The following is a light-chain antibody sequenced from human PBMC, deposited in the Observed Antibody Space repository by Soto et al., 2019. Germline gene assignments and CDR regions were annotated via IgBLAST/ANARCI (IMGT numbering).Light chain of an antibody. CDR3: QQYGSSPWT. Sequence: EIVLTQSPGTLSLSPGEIATLSCRASQSVSSSYLAWYQQKPGQAPRLLIYGASSRATGIPDRFSGSGSGTDFTLTISRLEPEDFAVDYCQQYGSSPWTLGQGTKVEIK. CDR1: QSVSSSY. J-gene: IGKJ1*01. V-gene: IGKV3-20*01. CDR2: GAS.